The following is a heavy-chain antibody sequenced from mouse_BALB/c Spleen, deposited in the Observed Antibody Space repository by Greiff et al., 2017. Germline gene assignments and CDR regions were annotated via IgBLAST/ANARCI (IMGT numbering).Heavy chain of an antibody. CDR3: ARHEGLLRGGPWFAY. CDR1: GYTFTEYI. Sequence: VKLQESGAELVKPGASVKLSCKASGYTFTEYIIHWVKQRSGQGLEWIGWFYPGSGSIKYNEKFKDKATLTADKSSSTVYMELSRLTSEDSAVYFCARHEGLLRGGPWFAYWGQGTLVTVSA. CDR2: FYPGSGSI. D-gene: IGHD1-1*01. J-gene: IGHJ3*01. V-gene: IGHV1-62-2*01.